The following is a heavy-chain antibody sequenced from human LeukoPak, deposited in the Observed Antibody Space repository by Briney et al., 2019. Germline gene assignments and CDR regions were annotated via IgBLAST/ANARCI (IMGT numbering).Heavy chain of an antibody. V-gene: IGHV4-34*01. CDR1: GGSFSGYY. CDR3: ARGRRVRGPLDY. CDR2: INHSGST. D-gene: IGHD3-10*01. Sequence: SETLSLTCAVYGGSFSGYYWSWIRRPPGKGLEWIGEINHSGSTNYNPSLKSRVTISVDTSKNQFSLKLSSVTAADTAVYYRARGRRVRGPLDYWGQGTLVTVSS. J-gene: IGHJ4*02.